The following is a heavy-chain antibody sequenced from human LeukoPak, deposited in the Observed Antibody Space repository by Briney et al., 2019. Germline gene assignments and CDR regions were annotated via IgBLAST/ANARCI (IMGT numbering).Heavy chain of an antibody. CDR3: ARGGGYDPHYFDY. CDR1: GGTFSSYA. Sequence: SVKVSCKASGGTFSSYAISWVRQAPGQGLEWMGGIIPIFGTANYAQKFQGRVTITTDESTSTAYMELSSLRSEDTAVYYCARGGGYDPHYFDYWGQGTLVNVSS. J-gene: IGHJ4*02. V-gene: IGHV1-69*05. D-gene: IGHD5-12*01. CDR2: IIPIFGTA.